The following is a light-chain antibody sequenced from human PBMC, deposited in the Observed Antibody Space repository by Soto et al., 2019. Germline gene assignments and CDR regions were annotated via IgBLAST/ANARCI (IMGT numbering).Light chain of an antibody. CDR2: EVS. V-gene: IGLV2-14*01. CDR1: SSDVGGYNY. J-gene: IGLJ2*01. Sequence: QSALTQPASVSGSPGQSITISCTGTSSDVGGYNYVSWYQQHPGKAPKLMIYEVSNRPSGVSNRLSGSKSGNTASLTISWLPAEYEADYYCTSYTSSSTLMVFGGGTKVTVL. CDR3: TSYTSSSTLMV.